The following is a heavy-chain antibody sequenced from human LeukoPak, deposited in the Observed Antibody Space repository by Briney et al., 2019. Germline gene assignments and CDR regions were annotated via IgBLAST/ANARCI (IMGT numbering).Heavy chain of an antibody. CDR1: GFTFRTTR. D-gene: IGHD5-12*01. Sequence: GGSLRLSCAASGFTFRTTRMTWVRQAPGKGPEYIATINSRGDSISYADSVKGRFTVSRDNSKNLLYLQMNSLRVEDTGVYYCAWLYYYYMEVWGKGTTVT. V-gene: IGHV3-21*01. J-gene: IGHJ6*03. CDR2: INSRGDSI. CDR3: AWLYYYYMEV.